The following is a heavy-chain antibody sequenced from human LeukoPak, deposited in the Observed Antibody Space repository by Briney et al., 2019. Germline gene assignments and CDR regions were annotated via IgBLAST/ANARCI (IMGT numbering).Heavy chain of an antibody. Sequence: SGTLSLTCAVSGGSISSSNWWSWVRQPPGKGLEWIGEIYHSGSTNYNPSLKSRVTISVDKSKNQFSLKLSSVTAADTAVYYCARQPSREDYYYGMDVWGQGTTVTVPS. CDR1: GGSISSSNW. J-gene: IGHJ6*02. CDR3: ARQPSREDYYYGMDV. CDR2: IYHSGST. D-gene: IGHD6-6*01. V-gene: IGHV4-4*02.